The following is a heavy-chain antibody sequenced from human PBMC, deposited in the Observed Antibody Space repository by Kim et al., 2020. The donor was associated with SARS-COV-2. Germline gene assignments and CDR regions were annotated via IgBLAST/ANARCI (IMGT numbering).Heavy chain of an antibody. Sequence: GGSLRLSCAASGFTFSNYVMIWVRQAPGKGLEWVSTIVGSDGSTYYADSVKGRFTISRDNSKNTLYLQMNSLRAEDAAIYYCASNPRDSSIWYMSYWGQGTLVTVSS. J-gene: IGHJ4*02. D-gene: IGHD6-13*01. CDR3: ASNPRDSSIWYMSY. CDR1: GFTFSNYV. CDR2: IVGSDGST. V-gene: IGHV3-23*01.